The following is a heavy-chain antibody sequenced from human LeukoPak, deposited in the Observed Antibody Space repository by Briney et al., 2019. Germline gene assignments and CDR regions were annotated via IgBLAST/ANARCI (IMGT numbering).Heavy chain of an antibody. Sequence: ASVKVSCKASGYTFTSYGISWVRQAPGQGLEWMGWISAYNGNTNYAQKLQGRVTMTTDTSTSTAYMELRSLRSDDTAVYYCARVYYYGSGPNYNWFDPWGQGTLVTVSS. CDR1: GYTFTSYG. V-gene: IGHV1-18*01. J-gene: IGHJ5*02. CDR2: ISAYNGNT. D-gene: IGHD3-10*01. CDR3: ARVYYYGSGPNYNWFDP.